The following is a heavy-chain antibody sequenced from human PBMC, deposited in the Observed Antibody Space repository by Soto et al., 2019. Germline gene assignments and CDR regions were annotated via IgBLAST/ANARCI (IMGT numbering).Heavy chain of an antibody. CDR1: GGSISSYY. D-gene: IGHD6-19*01. CDR2: IYYSGST. V-gene: IGHV4-59*01. CDR3: ARDLGSGWYNYNWFDP. Sequence: PSETLSLTCTVSGGSISSYYWSWIRQPPGKGLEWIGYIYYSGSTNYNPSLKSRVTISVDTSKNQFSLKLSSVTAADTAVYYCARDLGSGWYNYNWFDPWGQGTLVTVSS. J-gene: IGHJ5*02.